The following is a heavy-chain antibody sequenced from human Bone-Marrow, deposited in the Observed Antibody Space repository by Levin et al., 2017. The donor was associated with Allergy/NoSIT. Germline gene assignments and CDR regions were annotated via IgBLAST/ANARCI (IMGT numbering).Heavy chain of an antibody. CDR3: ARDPEVAFVGTQYNWFDP. CDR2: INPNSGGT. D-gene: IGHD5-24*01. J-gene: IGHJ5*02. CDR1: GYTFTGYY. V-gene: IGHV1-2*06. Sequence: GASVKVSCKASGYTFTGYYMHWVRQAPGQGLEWMGRINPNSGGTNYAQKFQGRVTMTRDTSISTAYMELSRLRSDDTAVYYCARDPEVAFVGTQYNWFDPWGQGTLVTVSS.